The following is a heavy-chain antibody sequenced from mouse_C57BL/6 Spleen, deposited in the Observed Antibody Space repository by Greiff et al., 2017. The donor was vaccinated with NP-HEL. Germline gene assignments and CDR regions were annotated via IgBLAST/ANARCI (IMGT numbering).Heavy chain of an antibody. J-gene: IGHJ1*03. D-gene: IGHD1-1*01. CDR1: GFTFSDYY. V-gene: IGHV5-16*01. Sequence: EVKLMESEGGLVQPGSSMKLSCTASGFTFSDYYMAWVRQVPEKGLEWVANINYDGSSTYYLDSLKSRFIISRDNAKNILYLQMSSLKSEDTATYYCARSVLDWYFDVWGTGTTVTVSS. CDR3: ARSVLDWYFDV. CDR2: INYDGSST.